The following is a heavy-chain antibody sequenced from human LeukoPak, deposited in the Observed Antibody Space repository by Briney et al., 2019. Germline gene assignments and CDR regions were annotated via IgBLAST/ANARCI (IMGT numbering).Heavy chain of an antibody. D-gene: IGHD5-12*01. CDR3: ARGPSGYHNT. CDR2: ISSSGDYI. V-gene: IGHV3-21*01. J-gene: IGHJ4*02. CDR1: GFTFSSYS. Sequence: PGGSLRLSCAASGFTFSSYSMNWVRQAPGRGLEWVSSISSSGDYIYYAKSVKGRFTISKDNAKNSVFLQMNSLRAEDTAVYYCARGPSGYHNTGGQGTLVTVSS.